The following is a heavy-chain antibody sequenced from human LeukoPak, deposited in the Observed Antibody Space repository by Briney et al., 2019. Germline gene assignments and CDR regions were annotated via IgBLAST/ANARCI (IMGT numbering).Heavy chain of an antibody. D-gene: IGHD3-3*01. CDR2: IYYSGST. CDR1: GGSFSSYY. J-gene: IGHJ4*02. CDR3: ASAGVVIAAYDY. Sequence: PSETLSLTCTLSGGSFSSYYWGWIRQPPGKGLEWIGSIYYSGSTYYNPSLKSRVTISVDTSKNQFSLKLSSVTAADTAVYYCASAGVVIAAYDYWGQGTLVTVSS. V-gene: IGHV4-39*07.